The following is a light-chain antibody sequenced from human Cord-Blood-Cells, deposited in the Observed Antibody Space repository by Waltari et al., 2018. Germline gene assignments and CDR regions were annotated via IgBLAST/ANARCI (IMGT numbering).Light chain of an antibody. J-gene: IGKJ1*01. CDR3: QQYNNWTPWT. Sequence: EIVMTQSPATLSVSPGERATLSCRASQSVSSNLARYQQKPGQAPRLLIYGASTRATGIPARFSGSGSGTEFTLTISSLQSEDFAVYYCQQYNNWTPWTFGQGTKVEIK. CDR1: QSVSSN. V-gene: IGKV3-15*01. CDR2: GAS.